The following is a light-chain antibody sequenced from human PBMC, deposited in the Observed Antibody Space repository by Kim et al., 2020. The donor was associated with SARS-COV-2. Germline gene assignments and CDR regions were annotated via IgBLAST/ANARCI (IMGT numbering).Light chain of an antibody. CDR3: QQYMHWPLT. CDR2: GAF. J-gene: IGKJ4*01. CDR1: QNINSN. V-gene: IGKV3-15*01. Sequence: ELVMTQSPATLSVSLGERTTRSCRASQNINSNLAWYQQKPGQAPRLLLYGAFARATGIPARFSGSGSGTEFTLTFTSLQSEDFAVYYRQQYMHWPLTIGGGTKVDI.